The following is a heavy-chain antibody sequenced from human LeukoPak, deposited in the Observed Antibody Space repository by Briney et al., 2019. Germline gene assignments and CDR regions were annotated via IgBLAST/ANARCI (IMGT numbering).Heavy chain of an antibody. D-gene: IGHD4-11*01. CDR1: VGSICSGSYN. CDR2: IYHSGTT. J-gene: IGHJ4*02. Sequence: PSETLSLTCTVSVGSICSGSYNWSWISQPPGGGLEWIGYIYHSGTTYYNPSLKSRVTISVDRSKNQFSLKLSSVTAADTAVYYCAREGGYSNYVDYWGQGTLVTVSS. CDR3: AREGGYSNYVDY. V-gene: IGHV4-30-2*01.